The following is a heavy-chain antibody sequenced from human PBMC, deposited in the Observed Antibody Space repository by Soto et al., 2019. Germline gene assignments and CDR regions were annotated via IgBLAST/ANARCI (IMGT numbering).Heavy chain of an antibody. Sequence: ASVKVSCKASGYTFTSYDINWLRQATGQGLEWMGWMNPNSGNTGYAQKFQGRVTMTRNTSISTAYMELSSLRSEDTAVYYCARLPPEGGYYDSSGYYVDYWGQGTLVTVSS. CDR3: ARLPPEGGYYDSSGYYVDY. D-gene: IGHD3-22*01. V-gene: IGHV1-8*01. CDR1: GYTFTSYD. CDR2: MNPNSGNT. J-gene: IGHJ4*02.